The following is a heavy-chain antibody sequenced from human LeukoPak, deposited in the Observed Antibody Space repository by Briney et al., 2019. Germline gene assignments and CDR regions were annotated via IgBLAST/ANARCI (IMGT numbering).Heavy chain of an antibody. CDR1: GFTFSSYA. V-gene: IGHV3-23*01. J-gene: IGHJ4*02. D-gene: IGHD6-6*01. Sequence: PGGSLRLSCAASGFTFSSYAMSWVRQAPGKGLEWVSPISGSGASTYYADSLKGRFTISRDISKNALYLQMNSLRAEDTAVFYCARNIYSSSSWRFDYWGQGTLVTVSS. CDR3: ARNIYSSSSWRFDY. CDR2: ISGSGAST.